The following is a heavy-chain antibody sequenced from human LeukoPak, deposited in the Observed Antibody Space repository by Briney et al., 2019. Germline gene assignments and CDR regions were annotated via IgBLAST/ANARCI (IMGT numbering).Heavy chain of an antibody. D-gene: IGHD3-22*01. CDR2: IWYDGSNK. CDR1: GFTFSSYG. V-gene: IGHV3-33*01. Sequence: PGGSLRLSCAASGFTFSSYGMHWVRQAPGKGLEWVAVIWYDGSNKYYADSVKGRFTISRDNSKNTLYLQMNSLRAEDTALYHCARGRYYDSSGYSEYYFDYWGQGTLVTVSS. J-gene: IGHJ4*02. CDR3: ARGRYYDSSGYSEYYFDY.